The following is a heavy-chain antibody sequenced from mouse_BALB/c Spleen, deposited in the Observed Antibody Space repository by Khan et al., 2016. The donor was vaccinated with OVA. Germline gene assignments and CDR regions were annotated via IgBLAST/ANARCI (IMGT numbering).Heavy chain of an antibody. D-gene: IGHD1-1*01. J-gene: IGHJ2*01. V-gene: IGHV3-2*02. CDR2: ISYSGNI. Sequence: EVQLVESGPGLVKPSQSLSLTCTVTGYSITSDYAWNWIRQFPGNKLEWMGYISYSGNIHYNPSLKSRISITRDTSKNQFFLQLNSVTTEDTATYYCARIYGGDFDYWGQGTTLTVCS. CDR3: ARIYGGDFDY. CDR1: GYSITSDYA.